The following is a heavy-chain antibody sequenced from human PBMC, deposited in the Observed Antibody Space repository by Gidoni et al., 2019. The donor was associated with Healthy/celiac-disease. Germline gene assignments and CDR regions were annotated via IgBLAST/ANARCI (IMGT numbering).Heavy chain of an antibody. D-gene: IGHD1-1*01. V-gene: IGHV3-53*01. J-gene: IGHJ2*01. CDR2: IYSGGST. CDR1: GFTVSSNY. CDR3: ARKGTGTNYWYFDL. Sequence: EVQLVESGGGLIQPGGSLRLSCAASGFTVSSNYMSWVRQAPGKGLEWVSVIYSGGSTYYEDSVKGRFTISRDNSKNTLYLQMNSLRAEDTAVYYCARKGTGTNYWYFDLWGRGTLVTVSS.